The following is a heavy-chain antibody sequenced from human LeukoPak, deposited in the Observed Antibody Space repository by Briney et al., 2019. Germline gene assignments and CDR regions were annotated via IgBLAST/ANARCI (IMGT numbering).Heavy chain of an antibody. D-gene: IGHD3-3*01. CDR3: ARHRLEGDTFDI. V-gene: IGHV4-39*01. CDR1: GGSVSSNDYY. J-gene: IGHJ3*02. Sequence: SETLSLTCTVSGGSVSSNDYYWGWIRQPPGKGLGWIGSIYYTGSTYYTSSLKSGVTISIDTSKNLFSLNLSSVTAADTAVYYCARHRLEGDTFDIWGQGTMVTVSS. CDR2: IYYTGST.